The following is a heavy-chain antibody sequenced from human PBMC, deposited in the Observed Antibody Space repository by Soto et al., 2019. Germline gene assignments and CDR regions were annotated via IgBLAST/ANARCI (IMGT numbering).Heavy chain of an antibody. Sequence: GGSLRLSCAASGFSFSGSTMHWVRQASGKGLEWVGHITSKPDNYATVYGASVKGRFSISRDDSMNTAFLQMNGLKSEDTAVYYCTRSYENNAYYFDHWGQGTLVTVSS. CDR1: GFSFSGST. J-gene: IGHJ1*01. CDR3: TRSYENNAYYFDH. D-gene: IGHD3-16*01. V-gene: IGHV3-73*01. CDR2: ITSKPDNYAT.